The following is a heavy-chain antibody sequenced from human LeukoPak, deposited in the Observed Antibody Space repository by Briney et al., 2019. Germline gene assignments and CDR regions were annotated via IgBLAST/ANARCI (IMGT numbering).Heavy chain of an antibody. CDR3: ARVYSGYDTFDY. CDR1: GGSISSGSYY. V-gene: IGHV4-61*02. J-gene: IGHJ4*02. Sequence: SETLSLTCTVSGGSISSGSYYWSWIRQPAGKGLEWIGRIYTSGSTNYNPSLKSRVTISVDTSKNQFSLKLSSVTAADTAVYYCARVYSGYDTFDYWGQGTLVTVSS. D-gene: IGHD5-12*01. CDR2: IYTSGST.